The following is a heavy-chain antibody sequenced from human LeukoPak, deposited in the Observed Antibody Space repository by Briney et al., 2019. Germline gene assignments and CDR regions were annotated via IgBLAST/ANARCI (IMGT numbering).Heavy chain of an antibody. CDR2: IKSNTDGGTT. CDR1: GFTFNDAW. J-gene: IGHJ4*02. CDR3: ANFIQLWFGY. Sequence: GGSLSLSCAASGFTFNDAWMNWVRQAPGKGLEWVGRIKSNTDGGTTDYAAPVKGRFTISRDDSKNTLYLQMNSLRAEDTAVYYCANFIQLWFGYWGQGTLVTVSS. V-gene: IGHV3-15*07. D-gene: IGHD5-18*01.